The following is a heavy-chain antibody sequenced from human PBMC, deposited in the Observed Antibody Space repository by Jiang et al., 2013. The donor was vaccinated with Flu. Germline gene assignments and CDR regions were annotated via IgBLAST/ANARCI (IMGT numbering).Heavy chain of an antibody. CDR2: IIPMFGTL. CDR1: GGTFSAYP. V-gene: IGHV1-69*01. Sequence: GAEVKKPGSSVRVACKASGGTFSAYPITWVRQAPGQGLEWMGGIIPMFGTLNYAQEFQGRVTITANESTNTAYMELSSLRSEDTAVYYCARGREYPYYFDYWGQGTLVTVSS. D-gene: IGHD2-2*02. CDR3: ARGREYPYYFDY. J-gene: IGHJ4*02.